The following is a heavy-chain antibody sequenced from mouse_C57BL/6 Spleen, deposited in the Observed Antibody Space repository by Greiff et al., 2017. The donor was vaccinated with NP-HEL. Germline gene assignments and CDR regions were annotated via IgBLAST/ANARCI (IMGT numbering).Heavy chain of an antibody. CDR1: GFTFTDYY. J-gene: IGHJ4*01. Sequence: EVKVVESGGGLVQPGGSLSLSCAASGFTFTDYYMSWVRQPPGKALEWLGFIRNKANGYTTEYSASVKGRFTISRVNSQSILYLQMNALRAEDSATYYCARYWTARAMDYWGQGTSVTVSS. V-gene: IGHV7-3*01. CDR2: IRNKANGYTT. D-gene: IGHD6-1*01. CDR3: ARYWTARAMDY.